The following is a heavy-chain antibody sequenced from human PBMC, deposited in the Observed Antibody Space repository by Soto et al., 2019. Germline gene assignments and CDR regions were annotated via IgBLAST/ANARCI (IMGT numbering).Heavy chain of an antibody. Sequence: QVQLVQSGAEVKKPGSSVKVSCKASGGTVNSYSISWVRQAPGQGLEWMGRAISTLGTAQYAQKFQGRVTLTADTSTSTAYLVLSSLRYDDTAAYYCLRDDRAYYGTGDSWGQGTLVTVSS. V-gene: IGHV1-69*08. CDR3: LRDDRAYYGTGDS. CDR2: AISTLGTA. D-gene: IGHD3-10*01. CDR1: GGTVNSYS. J-gene: IGHJ4*02.